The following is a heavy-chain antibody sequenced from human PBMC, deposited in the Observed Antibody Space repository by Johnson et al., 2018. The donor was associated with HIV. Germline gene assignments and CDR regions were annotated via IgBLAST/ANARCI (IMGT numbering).Heavy chain of an antibody. CDR1: GFTFSSYA. CDR2: IGTAGDT. Sequence: VQLVESGGGVVQPGRSLRLSCAASGFTFSSYAMHWVRQAPGKGLEWVSAIGTAGDTYYPGSVKGRFTISRENAKNSLYLQMNSLRAGDTAVYYCARENGGGAFDIWGQGTMVTVSS. V-gene: IGHV3-13*01. D-gene: IGHD3-10*01. CDR3: ARENGGGAFDI. J-gene: IGHJ3*02.